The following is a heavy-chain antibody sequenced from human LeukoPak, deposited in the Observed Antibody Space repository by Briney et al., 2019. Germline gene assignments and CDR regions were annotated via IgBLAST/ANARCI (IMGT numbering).Heavy chain of an antibody. Sequence: SETLSLTCAVYGGSFSGYYWSWIRQPPGKGLEWIGEINHSGSTNYNPSLKSRVTMSVDTSKNQFSLKLSSVTAADTAVYYCAREELAQTDSSGYGFDYWGQGTLVTVSS. CDR1: GGSFSGYY. CDR3: AREELAQTDSSGYGFDY. D-gene: IGHD3-22*01. CDR2: INHSGST. V-gene: IGHV4-34*01. J-gene: IGHJ4*02.